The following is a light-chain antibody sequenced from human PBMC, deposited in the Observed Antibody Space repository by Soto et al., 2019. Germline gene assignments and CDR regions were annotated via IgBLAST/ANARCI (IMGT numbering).Light chain of an antibody. CDR1: SSDVGGYNY. Sequence: QSALTQPASVSGSPGQSITNSCTGTSSDVGGYNYVSWYQQHSGKAPKLMIYDVSNRPSGVSNRFSGSKSGNTASLTISGLPAEDEADYYCSSYTSSSTPYVFGTGTKLTVL. V-gene: IGLV2-14*01. CDR2: DVS. CDR3: SSYTSSSTPYV. J-gene: IGLJ1*01.